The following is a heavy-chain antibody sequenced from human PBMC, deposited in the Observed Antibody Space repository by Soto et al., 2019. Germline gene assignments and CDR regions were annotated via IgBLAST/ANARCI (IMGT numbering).Heavy chain of an antibody. V-gene: IGHV3-30*18. CDR2: ISFDGKNK. CDR3: VKDQRGGRGGSYEPSDS. CDR1: GFAFSSSG. J-gene: IGHJ4*02. Sequence: QVQLVESGGGVVRPGTSIRLSCAASGFAFSSSGMHWVRHVPGKGLEWVAAISFDGKNKYHADSVKGRFTVTSNNSKNTLYLQMNGLRVGDSGVFFCVKDQRGGRGGSYEPSDSWRQGTPVTVSS. D-gene: IGHD1-26*01.